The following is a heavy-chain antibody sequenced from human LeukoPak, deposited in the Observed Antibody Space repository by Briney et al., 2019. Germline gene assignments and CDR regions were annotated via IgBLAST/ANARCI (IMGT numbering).Heavy chain of an antibody. J-gene: IGHJ5*02. CDR2: IYYSGST. CDR3: ARSKEWFGELRCWFDP. Sequence: PSETLSLTCTVSGGSISSSSYYWGWIRQPPGKGPEWIGSIYYSGSTYYNPSLKSRVTISVDTSKNQFSLKLSSVTAADTAVYYCARSKEWFGELRCWFDPWGQGTLVTVSS. CDR1: GGSISSSSYY. D-gene: IGHD3-10*01. V-gene: IGHV4-39*01.